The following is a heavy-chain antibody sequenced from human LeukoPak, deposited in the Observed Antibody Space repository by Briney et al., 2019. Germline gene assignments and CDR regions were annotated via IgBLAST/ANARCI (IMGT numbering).Heavy chain of an antibody. D-gene: IGHD2-15*01. CDR3: ATVRGGDCSGGICYLDY. J-gene: IGHJ4*02. V-gene: IGHV4-59*01. CDR1: GGSINSYY. CDR2: IYNSGNT. Sequence: PSETLSLACTVSGGSINSYYWSWIRQPPGKGLEWIGYIYNSGNTNYNPSLKSRVTISVDTSKNQFSLKLRSVTAADTAVYYCATVRGGDCSGGICYLDYWGQGTLVTVSS.